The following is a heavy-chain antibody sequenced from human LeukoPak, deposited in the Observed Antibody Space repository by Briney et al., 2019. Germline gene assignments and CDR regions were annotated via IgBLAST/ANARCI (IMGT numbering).Heavy chain of an antibody. V-gene: IGHV1-2*06. CDR3: AREGSQDCSNYFNWFDP. J-gene: IGHJ5*02. Sequence: ASVKVSCKASGYTFTAYYIHWVRQAPGQGLEWMGRINPNSGDTNYAQKFQGRVTMTRDTSISTAYTELSRLRSDDTAVYYCAREGSQDCSNYFNWFDPWGQGTLVTVSS. D-gene: IGHD4-11*01. CDR1: GYTFTAYY. CDR2: INPNSGDT.